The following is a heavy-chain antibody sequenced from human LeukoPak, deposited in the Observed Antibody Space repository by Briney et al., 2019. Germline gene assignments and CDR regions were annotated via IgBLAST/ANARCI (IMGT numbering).Heavy chain of an antibody. Sequence: GASVKVSCKASGYTFTSYYMHWVRQAPGQGLEWMGIINPSGGSTSYAQKFQGRVTMTRDTSTSTVYMELSSLRSEDTAVYYCARFQILNSSSWYKGSYWFDPWGQGTLVTVSS. V-gene: IGHV1-46*01. CDR2: INPSGGST. CDR3: ARFQILNSSSWYKGSYWFDP. J-gene: IGHJ5*02. CDR1: GYTFTSYY. D-gene: IGHD6-13*01.